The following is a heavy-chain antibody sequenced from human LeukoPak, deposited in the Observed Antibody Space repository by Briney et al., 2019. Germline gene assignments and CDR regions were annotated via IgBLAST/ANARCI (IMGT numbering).Heavy chain of an antibody. CDR1: GGSISSSSYY. D-gene: IGHD2-2*01. CDR3: ASDCSSTSCYYAFDY. CDR2: IYYSGST. V-gene: IGHV4-39*01. J-gene: IGHJ4*02. Sequence: SETLSLTCTVSGGSISSSSYYWGWIRQPPGKGLEWIGSIYYSGSTYYNPSLKSRVTISVDTSKNQFSLKLSSVTAADTAVYYCASDCSSTSCYYAFDYWGQGTLVTVSS.